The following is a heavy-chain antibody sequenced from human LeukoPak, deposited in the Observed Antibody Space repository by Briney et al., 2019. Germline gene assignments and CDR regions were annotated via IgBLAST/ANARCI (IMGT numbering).Heavy chain of an antibody. Sequence: SQTLSLTCSVSGVSITSGSYYRGWMRQSPGKGLEWIGRVHSSGDIYHNAAFRSRAAVSGDASKNQFSLQLASVTAADTAVYYCARGASPKDAVFFDYWGQGALITVSS. CDR1: GVSITSGSYY. CDR2: VHSSGDI. D-gene: IGHD3-16*01. J-gene: IGHJ4*02. CDR3: ARGASPKDAVFFDY. V-gene: IGHV4-61*02.